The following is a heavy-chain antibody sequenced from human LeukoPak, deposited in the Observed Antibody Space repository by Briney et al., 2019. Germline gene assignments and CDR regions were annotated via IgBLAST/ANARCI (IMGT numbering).Heavy chain of an antibody. Sequence: ASVKVSCKASGYTFTGYYIHWVRQAPGQGLEWMGWINPNSGGTNYAQKFQGRVIMTRDTSISTAYMELSRLTSDDTAVYYCARDAIVRDYSNSDYWGQGTLGSVSS. CDR3: ARDAIVRDYSNSDY. V-gene: IGHV1-2*02. J-gene: IGHJ4*02. CDR1: GYTFTGYY. CDR2: INPNSGGT. D-gene: IGHD4-11*01.